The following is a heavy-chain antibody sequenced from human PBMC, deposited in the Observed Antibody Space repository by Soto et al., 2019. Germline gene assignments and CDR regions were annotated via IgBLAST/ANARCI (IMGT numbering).Heavy chain of an antibody. CDR2: PYCRPKWCN. J-gene: IGHJ6*02. Sequence: SQTLSLTCAFSGDSVSSTSAAWNCIRQSPTRVLESMGRPYCRPKWCNDYAVSAKSRITLNPGTSKNQFSLQLNSVTPEDTAVYSCARGPLVREGATAYHYGMDVWGQGNTGTVSS. V-gene: IGHV6-1*01. D-gene: IGHD1-26*01. CDR3: ARGPLVREGATAYHYGMDV. CDR1: GDSVSSTSAA.